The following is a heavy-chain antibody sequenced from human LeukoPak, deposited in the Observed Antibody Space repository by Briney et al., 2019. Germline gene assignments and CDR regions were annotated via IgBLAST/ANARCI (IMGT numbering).Heavy chain of an antibody. J-gene: IGHJ5*02. Sequence: GGSLRLSCAASGFTFSSYGMSWVRQAPGKGLEWVSAISGSGGSTYYADSVKGRFTISRDNSKNTLYLQMNSLRAEDTAVYYCAKDLKYYGDYVDWFDPWGQGTLVTVSS. CDR1: GFTFSSYG. V-gene: IGHV3-23*01. CDR3: AKDLKYYGDYVDWFDP. CDR2: ISGSGGST. D-gene: IGHD4-17*01.